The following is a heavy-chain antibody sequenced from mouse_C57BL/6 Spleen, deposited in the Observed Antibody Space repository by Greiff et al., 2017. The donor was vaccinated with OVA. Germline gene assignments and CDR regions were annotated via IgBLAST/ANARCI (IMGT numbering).Heavy chain of an antibody. CDR2: IDPSDGGT. CDR3: ARFTQGYFDY. CDR1: GYTFTSYW. Sequence: QVQLQQPGTELVKPGASVKLSCKASGYTFTSYWMHWVKQRPGQGLEWIGNIDPSDGGTNYNQKFKGKATVTVDKSSSTAYMQLSSLTSEDSAVYDCARFTQGYFDYWGKGTTVTVSS. V-gene: IGHV1-53*01. D-gene: IGHD3-2*02. J-gene: IGHJ2*01.